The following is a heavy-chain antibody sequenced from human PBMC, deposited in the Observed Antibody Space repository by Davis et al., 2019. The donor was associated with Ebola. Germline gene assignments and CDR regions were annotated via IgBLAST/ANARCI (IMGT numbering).Heavy chain of an antibody. D-gene: IGHD2-2*01. CDR2: MNPNSGNT. CDR1: GYTFTSYD. Sequence: AASVKVSCKASGYTFTSYDINWVRQATGQGLEWMGWMNPNSGNTGYAQKFQGRVTITADESTSTAYMELSSLRSEDTAVYYCARDDGYCSSTSCYGYYYYYGMDVWGQGTTVTVSS. CDR3: ARDDGYCSSTSCYGYYYYYGMDV. J-gene: IGHJ6*02. V-gene: IGHV1-8*01.